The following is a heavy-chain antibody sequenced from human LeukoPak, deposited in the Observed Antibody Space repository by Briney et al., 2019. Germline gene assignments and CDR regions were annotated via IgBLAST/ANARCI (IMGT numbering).Heavy chain of an antibody. CDR3: ARGSVLTFHY. V-gene: IGHV3-30*04. D-gene: IGHD3-10*01. Sequence: GRSLRLSCAASGFTFSSYAMHWVRQAPGKGLEWVAVISYDGSNKYYADSVKGRFTISRDNSKNTLYLQMNSLRAEDTAVYYCARGSVLTFHYWGQGTLVTVSS. CDR1: GFTFSSYA. CDR2: ISYDGSNK. J-gene: IGHJ4*02.